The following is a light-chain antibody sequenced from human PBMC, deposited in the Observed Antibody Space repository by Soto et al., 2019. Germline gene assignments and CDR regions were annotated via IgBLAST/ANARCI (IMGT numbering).Light chain of an antibody. Sequence: QSARAQPASVSGSPGQSITLSCTGTSSDVGLYNYVSWYQQHPGKAPKLLIYEVTYRPSGVSDRFSGSKSGNTASLTISGLQAEDEADYYCSSFTTSNTLVFGGGTKLTVL. V-gene: IGLV2-14*01. CDR2: EVT. CDR3: SSFTTSNTLV. J-gene: IGLJ2*01. CDR1: SSDVGLYNY.